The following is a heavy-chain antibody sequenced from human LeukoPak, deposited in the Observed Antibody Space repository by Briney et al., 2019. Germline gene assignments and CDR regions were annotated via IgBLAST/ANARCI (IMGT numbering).Heavy chain of an antibody. CDR2: IKSKTDGGTT. D-gene: IGHD3-10*01. Sequence: GGSLRLSCAASGFTLSTYAMSWVRQAPGKGLEWVGRIKSKTDGGTTDYAAPVKGRFTISRDDSKNTLYLQMNSLKTEDTAVYYCTTEHYYYGSGSFDYWGQGTLVTVSS. CDR1: GFTLSTYA. CDR3: TTEHYYYGSGSFDY. V-gene: IGHV3-15*01. J-gene: IGHJ4*02.